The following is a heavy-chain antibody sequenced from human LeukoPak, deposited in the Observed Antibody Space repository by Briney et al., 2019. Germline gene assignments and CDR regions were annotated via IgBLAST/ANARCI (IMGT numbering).Heavy chain of an antibody. CDR2: IYYSGST. CDR3: ARSRLPVAAAAIDY. D-gene: IGHD6-13*01. J-gene: IGHJ4*02. Sequence: SETLSLTCTVSGGSISSYYWSWIRQPPGKGLEWIGYIYYSGSTNYNPSLKSRVTISVDTSKNQFSLKLSSVTAADTAVYYCARSRLPVAAAAIDYWGQGTLVTVSS. CDR1: GGSISSYY. V-gene: IGHV4-59*01.